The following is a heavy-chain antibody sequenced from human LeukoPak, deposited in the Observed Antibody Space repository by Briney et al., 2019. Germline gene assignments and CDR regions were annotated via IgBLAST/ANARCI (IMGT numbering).Heavy chain of an antibody. Sequence: SETLSLTCAVYGGSFSGYYWSWIRQPPGKGLEWIGEINHSGSTNYNPSLKSRVTISVDTSKNQFSLKLSSVTAADTAVYYCAIAYYDDAFDIWGQGTMVTVSS. CDR2: INHSGST. J-gene: IGHJ3*02. CDR3: AIAYYDDAFDI. V-gene: IGHV4-34*01. CDR1: GGSFSGYY. D-gene: IGHD3-22*01.